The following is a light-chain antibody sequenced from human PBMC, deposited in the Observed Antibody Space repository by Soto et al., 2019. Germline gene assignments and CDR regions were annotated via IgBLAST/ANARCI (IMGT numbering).Light chain of an antibody. CDR3: QQRTNWPPALT. V-gene: IGKV3-11*01. CDR1: QSISSY. J-gene: IGKJ4*01. Sequence: EIVLTQSPATLSLSAGERAALSCRASQSISSYLAWYQQKPGQAPRLLIYDASNRATGIPVRFSGSGSGTDFTLTISTLEPEDFAVYYCQQRTNWPPALTFGGGTKVEIK. CDR2: DAS.